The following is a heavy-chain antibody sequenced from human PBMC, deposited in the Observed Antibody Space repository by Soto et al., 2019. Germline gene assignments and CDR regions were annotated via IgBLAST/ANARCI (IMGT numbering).Heavy chain of an antibody. D-gene: IGHD4-17*01. CDR2: IYYSGST. CDR1: GGSISSYY. CDR3: ARAGTTVTSVGADWFDP. Sequence: PSETLSLTCTVSGGSISSYYWSWIRQPPGKGLEWIGYIYYSGSTNYNPSLKSRVTISVDTSKNQFSLKLSSVTAADTAVYYCARAGTTVTSVGADWFDPWGQGTLVTVSS. V-gene: IGHV4-59*01. J-gene: IGHJ5*02.